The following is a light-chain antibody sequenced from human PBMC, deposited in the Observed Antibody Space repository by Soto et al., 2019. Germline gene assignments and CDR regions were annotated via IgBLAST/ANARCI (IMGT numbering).Light chain of an antibody. V-gene: IGKV1-6*01. CDR1: QGIRND. CDR2: AAS. Sequence: AIQMTQSPSSLSASXGDRVXIXCRASQGIRNDLGWYQQKPGKAPKLLIYAASSLQSGVPSRFSGSGSGTDFTLTISSLQPEDFATYYCLQDYNYPPTFGQGTKVEIK. J-gene: IGKJ1*01. CDR3: LQDYNYPPT.